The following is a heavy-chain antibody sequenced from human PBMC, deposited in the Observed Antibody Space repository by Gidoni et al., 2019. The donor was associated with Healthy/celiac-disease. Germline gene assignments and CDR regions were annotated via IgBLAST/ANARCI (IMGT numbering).Heavy chain of an antibody. V-gene: IGHV1-69*06. Sequence: QVQLVQSGAEVKKPGSSVKVSCKASGGTFSSYAISWVRQAPGQGLEWMGGIIPSFGTANYAQKFQGRVTITADKSTSTAYMELSSLRSEDTAVYYCARSVTGTVNYYYYYGMDVWGQGTTVTVSS. CDR1: GGTFSSYA. D-gene: IGHD1-20*01. CDR3: ARSVTGTVNYYYYYGMDV. CDR2: IIPSFGTA. J-gene: IGHJ6*02.